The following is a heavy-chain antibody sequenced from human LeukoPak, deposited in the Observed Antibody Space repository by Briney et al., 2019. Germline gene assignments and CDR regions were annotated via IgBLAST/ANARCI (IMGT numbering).Heavy chain of an antibody. Sequence: ASVKVSCKASGGTFSSYAISWVRQAPGQGLEWMGGIIPIFGTANYAQKFQGRVTITADESTSTAYMELSSLRSEDTAVYYCARVGGYRDNSSWYDYYYYGMDVWGKGTTVTVSS. CDR2: IIPIFGTA. V-gene: IGHV1-69*13. CDR1: GGTFSSYA. D-gene: IGHD6-13*01. CDR3: ARVGGYRDNSSWYDYYYYGMDV. J-gene: IGHJ6*04.